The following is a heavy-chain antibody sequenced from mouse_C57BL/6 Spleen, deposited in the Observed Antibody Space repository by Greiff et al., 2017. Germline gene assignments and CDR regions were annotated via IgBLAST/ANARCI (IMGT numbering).Heavy chain of an antibody. CDR2: ISSGGDYI. V-gene: IGHV5-9-1*02. Sequence: VQLKESGEGLVKPGGSLKLSCAASGFTFSSYAMSWVRQTPEKRLEWVAYISSGGDYIYYADTVKGRFTISRDNARNTLYLQMSSLKSEDTAMYYCTKIYYGNLKAMDYWGQGTSVTVSS. J-gene: IGHJ4*01. CDR3: TKIYYGNLKAMDY. CDR1: GFTFSSYA. D-gene: IGHD2-1*01.